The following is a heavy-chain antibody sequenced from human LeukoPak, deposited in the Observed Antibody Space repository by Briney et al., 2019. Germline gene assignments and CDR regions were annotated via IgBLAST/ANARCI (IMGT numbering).Heavy chain of an antibody. Sequence: GESLNISCQASGYIFTSDWIAWVRQMPGKGLEWMGISFPGDSDTRYSPSFQGHVTISADKSINTAYLQWSSLKASDTAMYYCAKLTTVVTPRAFDIWGLGTLVTVSS. CDR2: SFPGDSDT. V-gene: IGHV5-51*01. J-gene: IGHJ3*02. D-gene: IGHD4-23*01. CDR1: GYIFTSDW. CDR3: AKLTTVVTPRAFDI.